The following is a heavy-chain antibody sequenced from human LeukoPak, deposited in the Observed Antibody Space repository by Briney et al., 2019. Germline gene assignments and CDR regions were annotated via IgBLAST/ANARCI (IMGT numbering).Heavy chain of an antibody. CDR3: ASWGTYFQH. J-gene: IGHJ1*01. CDR2: IYYIGRT. CDR1: GGSISSYY. Sequence: PSETLSLTCTVSGGSISSYYWSWIRQPPGKGLEWIGFIYYIGRTNYNPSLKSRVTILLDTSKKQFSLTLSSVTAADTAVYYCASWGTYFQHWGQGTLVTVSS. V-gene: IGHV4-59*08. D-gene: IGHD3-16*01.